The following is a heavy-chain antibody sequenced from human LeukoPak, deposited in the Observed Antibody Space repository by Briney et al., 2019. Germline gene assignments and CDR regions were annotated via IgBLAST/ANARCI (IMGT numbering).Heavy chain of an antibody. V-gene: IGHV1-2*02. CDR3: AREGGIGQYYLDY. J-gene: IGHJ4*02. CDR1: GYTFTGYY. Sequence: ASVKVSCKASGYTFTGYYMHWVRQAPGQGLEWMGWINPNSGGTNYAQKFQGRVTMTRDTSISTAYMELSRLRSDDTAVYYCAREGGIGQYYLDYWGQGTLVTVSS. CDR2: INPNSGGT. D-gene: IGHD2-21*01.